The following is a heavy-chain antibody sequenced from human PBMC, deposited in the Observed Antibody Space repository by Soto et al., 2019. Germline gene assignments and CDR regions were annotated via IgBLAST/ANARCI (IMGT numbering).Heavy chain of an antibody. D-gene: IGHD3-10*01. Sequence: SVKVSCKASGFTFTSSAVQWVRQARGQRLEWIGWIVVGSGNTNYAQKFQERVTITRDMSTSTAYMELSSLRSEDTAVYYCAAEPGWFGELSPFDYWGQGTLVTVSS. CDR1: GFTFTSSA. V-gene: IGHV1-58*01. CDR3: AAEPGWFGELSPFDY. J-gene: IGHJ4*02. CDR2: IVVGSGNT.